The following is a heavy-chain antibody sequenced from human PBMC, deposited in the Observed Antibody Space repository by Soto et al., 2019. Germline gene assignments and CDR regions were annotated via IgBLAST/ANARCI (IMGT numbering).Heavy chain of an antibody. CDR2: IYYSGST. D-gene: IGHD5-18*01. Sequence: PSETLSLTCTVSGGSISSYYWSWIRQPPVKGLEWIGYIYYSGSTNYNPSLKSRVTISVDTSKNQFSLKLSSVTAADTAVYYWAGQYSLGSYGMDVWGQGTTVTVSS. CDR1: GGSISSYY. CDR3: AGQYSLGSYGMDV. J-gene: IGHJ6*02. V-gene: IGHV4-59*08.